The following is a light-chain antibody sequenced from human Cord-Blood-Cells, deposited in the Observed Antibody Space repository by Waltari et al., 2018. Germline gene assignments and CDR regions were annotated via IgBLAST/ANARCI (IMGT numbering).Light chain of an antibody. CDR3: QQYDNLLT. Sequence: DIQMTQSPFSLSASVVDIVTITCEARQDISNYLNWYQQKPGKAPKLLIYDASNLETGVPSRFSGSGSRTDFTFTISSLQPEDIATYYCQQYDNLLTFGGGTKVEIK. J-gene: IGKJ4*01. CDR2: DAS. V-gene: IGKV1-33*01. CDR1: QDISNY.